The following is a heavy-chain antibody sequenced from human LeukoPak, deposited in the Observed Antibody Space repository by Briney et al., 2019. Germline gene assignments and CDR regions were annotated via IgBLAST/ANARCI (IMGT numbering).Heavy chain of an antibody. V-gene: IGHV3-7*05. CDR1: GFTFSSYW. CDR2: IKQDGSEK. D-gene: IGHD6-13*01. J-gene: IGHJ4*02. CDR3: ARLETGIAAAGTGYFDY. Sequence: PGGSLRLSCAASGFTFSSYWMSWVRPAPGKGMEWVANIKQDGSEKYYVDSVKGRFTISRDNAKNSLYLQMNSLRAEDTAVYYCARLETGIAAAGTGYFDYWGQGTLVTVSS.